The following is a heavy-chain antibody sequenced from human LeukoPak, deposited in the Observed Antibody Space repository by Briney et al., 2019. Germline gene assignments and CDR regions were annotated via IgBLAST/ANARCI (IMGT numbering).Heavy chain of an antibody. V-gene: IGHV3-15*06. D-gene: IGHD3-10*01. CDR3: TTGIDDGGGY. CDR2: IKNKNEGGAS. Sequence: PGGSLRLSCAASGFTFSSYSMNWIRQAPGKGLEWVGRIKNKNEGGASHYAASVKDRFSISRDDSRTTLFLQMNSLKIEDTGVYYCTTGIDDGGGYWGQGTQVTVSS. CDR1: GFTFSSYS. J-gene: IGHJ4*02.